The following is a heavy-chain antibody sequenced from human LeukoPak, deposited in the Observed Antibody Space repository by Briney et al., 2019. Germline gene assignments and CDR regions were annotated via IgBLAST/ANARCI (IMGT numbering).Heavy chain of an antibody. J-gene: IGHJ4*02. D-gene: IGHD2-2*01. CDR3: AKVHDIVVVPAAIFDY. CDR2: IYSGGST. Sequence: GGSLRLSCAASGFTVSSNYMSWVRQAPGKGLEWVSVIYSGGSTYYADSVKGRFTISRDNSKNTLYLQMNSLRAGDTAVYYCAKVHDIVVVPAAIFDYWGQGTLVTVSS. V-gene: IGHV3-53*01. CDR1: GFTVSSNY.